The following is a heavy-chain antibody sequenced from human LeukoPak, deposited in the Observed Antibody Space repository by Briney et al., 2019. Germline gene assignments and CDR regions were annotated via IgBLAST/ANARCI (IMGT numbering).Heavy chain of an antibody. CDR1: GYSFTSYW. V-gene: IGHV5-10-1*01. CDR2: IDPSDSYT. J-gene: IGHJ3*02. D-gene: IGHD2-15*01. CDR3: AGPIGYCSGGSCYSGAFDI. Sequence: GESLKISCKGSGYSFTSYWISWVRQMPGKGLEWVGRIDPSDSYTNYSPSFQGHVTISADKSISTAYLQWSSLKASDTAMYYCAGPIGYCSGGSCYSGAFDIWGQGTMVTVSS.